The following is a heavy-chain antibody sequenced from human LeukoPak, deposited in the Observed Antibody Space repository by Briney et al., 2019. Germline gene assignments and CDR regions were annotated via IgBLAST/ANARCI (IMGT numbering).Heavy chain of an antibody. CDR3: ARGRAYDSSGYDLLDY. J-gene: IGHJ4*02. Sequence: ASVKVSCKASGYTFTSYCMHWVRQAPGQGLEWMGIINPTGGSTSYAQKFQGRVTLTRDTSTTTVYMELYSLRSEDTAVYYCARGRAYDSSGYDLLDYWGQGTLVTVSS. V-gene: IGHV1-46*01. CDR1: GYTFTSYC. CDR2: INPTGGST. D-gene: IGHD3-22*01.